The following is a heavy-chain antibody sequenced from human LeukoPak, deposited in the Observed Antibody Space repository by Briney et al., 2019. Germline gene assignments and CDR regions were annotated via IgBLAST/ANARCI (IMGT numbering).Heavy chain of an antibody. CDR1: GVSFSGYY. CDR2: INHSRST. V-gene: IGHV4-34*01. CDR3: AIGGEASAVAGTSYFY. D-gene: IGHD6-19*01. J-gene: IGHJ4*02. Sequence: SETLSLTCAVYGVSFSGYYWSWIRQPPGKGLEWIGEINHSRSTNYNPSLKSRATISVDMSKNQFSLKLSSVTAADTAVYYCAIGGEASAVAGTSYFYWGEGTLVTVSS.